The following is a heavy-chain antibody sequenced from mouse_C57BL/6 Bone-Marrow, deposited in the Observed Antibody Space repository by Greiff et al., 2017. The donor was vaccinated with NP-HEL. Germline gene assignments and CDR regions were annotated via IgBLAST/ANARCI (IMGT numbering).Heavy chain of an antibody. CDR2: INPSTGGT. J-gene: IGHJ3*01. CDR3: ARNRYYYGRSYPYSY. D-gene: IGHD1-1*01. CDR1: GYSFTGYY. Sequence: EVQLQQSGPELVKPGASVKISCKASGYSFTGYYMNWVKQSPEKSLEWIGEINPSTGGTTYNQKFKAKATLTVDKSSSTAYMQLKSLTSEDSAVYYCARNRYYYGRSYPYSYWGQGTLVSVSA. V-gene: IGHV1-42*01.